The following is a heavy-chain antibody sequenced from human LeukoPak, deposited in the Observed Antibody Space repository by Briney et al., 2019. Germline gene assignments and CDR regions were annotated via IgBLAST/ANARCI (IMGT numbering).Heavy chain of an antibody. Sequence: PGRSLRLSCAASGFTVSSNYTSWVRQAPGKGLEWVSVIYSGGSTYYADSVKGRFTISRDNSKNTLYLQMNSLRAEDTAVYYCARVQSLDHYYYYGMDVWGQGTTVTVSS. D-gene: IGHD4-11*01. CDR1: GFTVSSNY. V-gene: IGHV3-66*01. CDR2: IYSGGST. CDR3: ARVQSLDHYYYYGMDV. J-gene: IGHJ6*02.